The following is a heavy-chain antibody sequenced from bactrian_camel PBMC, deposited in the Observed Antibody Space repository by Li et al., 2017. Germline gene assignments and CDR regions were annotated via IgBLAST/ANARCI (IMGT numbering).Heavy chain of an antibody. V-gene: IGHV3S40*01. Sequence: VQLVESGGGLVQPGESLRLSCVAASGTPYSSYCMGWFLQAPGKGLEWVSSINGGGGTTYYADSVKGRFTISWDNAKNTVYLQIDSLKPEDTAVYYCTRPYFGASHNTFAFWGQGTQVTVS. CDR1: GTPYSSYC. D-gene: IGHD1*01. CDR3: TRPYFGASHNTFAF. J-gene: IGHJ4*01. CDR2: INGGGGTT.